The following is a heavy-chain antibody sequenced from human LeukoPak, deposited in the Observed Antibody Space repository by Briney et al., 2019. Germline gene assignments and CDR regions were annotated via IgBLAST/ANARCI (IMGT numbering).Heavy chain of an antibody. CDR3: ARGGRGSAAVVAPRSFDI. V-gene: IGHV3-53*01. D-gene: IGHD3-22*01. CDR1: GFTFSNYA. CDR2: TYTGGNS. Sequence: GGSLRLSCAASGFTFSNYAMSWVRQAPGKGLEWVSVTYTGGNSYYADSVKGRFIISRDISKNTLYLQMNSLRAEDSALYYCARGGRGSAAVVAPRSFDIWGQGTMVTVSS. J-gene: IGHJ3*02.